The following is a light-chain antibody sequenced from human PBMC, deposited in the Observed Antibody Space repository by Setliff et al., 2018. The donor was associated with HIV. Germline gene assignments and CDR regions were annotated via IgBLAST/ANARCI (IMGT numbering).Light chain of an antibody. CDR3: SSYTTSSTYV. CDR2: DVT. J-gene: IGLJ1*01. V-gene: IGLV2-14*03. CDR1: ISDIGSYNF. Sequence: QSVLTQPASVSGSPGQSITIPCTGSISDIGSYNFVSWYQQHPGKAPKLIISDVTKRPSGVSDRFSGSKSGHTASLTISGLQGEDEADYYCSSYTTSSTYVFGSGTRSPS.